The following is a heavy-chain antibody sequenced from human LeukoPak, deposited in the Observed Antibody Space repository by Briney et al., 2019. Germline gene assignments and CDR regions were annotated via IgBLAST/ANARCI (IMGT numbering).Heavy chain of an antibody. D-gene: IGHD6-13*01. J-gene: IGHJ4*02. CDR2: IIPIFGTA. CDR1: GGTFSSYA. Sequence: SVKVSCKASGGTFSSYAISWVRQAPGQGLEWMGGIIPIFGTANYAQKFQGRVTITADESTSTAYMELSSLRSEDTAVYYCARDRYRQGKQQLVRYYFDYWGQGTLVTVSS. CDR3: ARDRYRQGKQQLVRYYFDY. V-gene: IGHV1-69*13.